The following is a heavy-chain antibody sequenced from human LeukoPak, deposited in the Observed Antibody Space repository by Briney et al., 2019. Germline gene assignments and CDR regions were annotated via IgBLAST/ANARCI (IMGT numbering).Heavy chain of an antibody. V-gene: IGHV1-18*01. Sequence: ASVKVSCKASGGTFSSYAISWVRQAPGQGLEWMGRISAYNGNRNYAQKVQGRVTMTTDTSTSTAYMELKSLRSDDTAVYYCVRDLGVDTTMIFFDYWGRGSLVTVSS. J-gene: IGHJ4*02. CDR2: ISAYNGNR. D-gene: IGHD5-18*01. CDR3: VRDLGVDTTMIFFDY. CDR1: GGTFSSYA.